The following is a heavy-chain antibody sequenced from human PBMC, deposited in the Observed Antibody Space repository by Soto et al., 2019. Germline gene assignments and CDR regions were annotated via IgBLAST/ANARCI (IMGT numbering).Heavy chain of an antibody. J-gene: IGHJ4*02. CDR3: AREEYGGFDY. CDR1: GFTFSSYA. V-gene: IGHV3-64*01. CDR2: ISSNGGST. D-gene: IGHD3-10*01. Sequence: GGSLRLSCAASGFTFSSYAMHWVRQAPGKGLEYVSAISSNGGSTYYSNSVKGRFTISRDNSKNTLYLQMGSLRAEDIAVYYCAREEYGGFDYWGQGTLVTVSS.